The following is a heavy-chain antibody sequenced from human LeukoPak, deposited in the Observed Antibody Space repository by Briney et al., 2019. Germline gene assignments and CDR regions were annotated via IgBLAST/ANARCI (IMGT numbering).Heavy chain of an antibody. J-gene: IGHJ5*02. CDR2: INPSGGST. V-gene: IGHV1-46*01. CDR3: ALFDCYGSGSYYNGNWFDP. CDR1: GYTFTSYY. Sequence: ASVKVSCKASGYTFTSYYMHWVRQAPGQGLEWMGIINPSGGSTSYAQKFQGRVTMTRDTSTSTVYMELSSLRSEDTAVYYCALFDCYGSGSYYNGNWFDPWGQGTLVTVSS. D-gene: IGHD3-10*01.